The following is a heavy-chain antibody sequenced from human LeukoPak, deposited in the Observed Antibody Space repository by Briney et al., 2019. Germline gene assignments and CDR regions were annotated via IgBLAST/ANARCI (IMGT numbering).Heavy chain of an antibody. Sequence: PGGSLRLSCAASGFTFSSYSMNWVRQAPGKGLEWDSHISSSSSTIYYADSVKGRFTISRDNAKNSLYLQMNSLRAEDTAVYYCAGAGFTFSDYFGSFFDYWGQGTLVTVSS. J-gene: IGHJ4*02. CDR3: AGAGFTFSDYFGSFFDY. CDR2: ISSSSSTI. CDR1: GFTFSSYS. D-gene: IGHD3-10*01. V-gene: IGHV3-48*01.